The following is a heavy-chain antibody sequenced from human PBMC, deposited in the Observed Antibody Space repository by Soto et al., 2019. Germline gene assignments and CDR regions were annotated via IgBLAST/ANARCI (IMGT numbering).Heavy chain of an antibody. J-gene: IGHJ4*02. V-gene: IGHV1-46*01. CDR1: GYTFSTNY. CDR2: INPSGGST. D-gene: IGHD4-4*01. Sequence: ASVKVSCKASGYTFSTNYMHWVRQAPGQGYEWMGIINPSGGSTTYAQKFQGRVTMTRDTSTTTVYMELSSLKSEDTAVYYCARYDYNGYYFDYWGQGTLVTVSS. CDR3: ARYDYNGYYFDY.